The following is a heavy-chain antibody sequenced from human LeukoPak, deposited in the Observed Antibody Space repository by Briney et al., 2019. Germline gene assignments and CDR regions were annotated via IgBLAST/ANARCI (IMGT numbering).Heavy chain of an antibody. CDR2: INHSGST. Sequence: AETLSLTCAVNGGSFSGYYWSSIRQPPGKGLEWIGEINHSGSTNYNPSLKSRVTISVDTSKNQFSLKLSSVTAADTAVYYCARDRYCSGGSRYLARFGYWGQGTRVTVSS. CDR3: ARDRYCSGGSRYLARFGY. CDR1: GGSFSGYY. V-gene: IGHV4-34*01. J-gene: IGHJ4*02. D-gene: IGHD2-15*01.